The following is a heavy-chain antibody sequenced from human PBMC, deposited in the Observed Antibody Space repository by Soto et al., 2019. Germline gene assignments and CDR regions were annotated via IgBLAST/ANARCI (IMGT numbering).Heavy chain of an antibody. CDR3: ARATRHSWDI. J-gene: IGHJ4*02. V-gene: IGHV3-7*03. Sequence: EVQLVESGGGLVQPGGSQRLSCAASGFIFSDSWISWLRQAPGKGLEWVANIKEDGSDKYYVDSVKGRFTISRDNAKCAVYLVMKSLRGEDAAVYYCARATRHSWDIWSQGSLVTVSS. CDR2: IKEDGSDK. D-gene: IGHD6-13*01. CDR1: GFIFSDSW.